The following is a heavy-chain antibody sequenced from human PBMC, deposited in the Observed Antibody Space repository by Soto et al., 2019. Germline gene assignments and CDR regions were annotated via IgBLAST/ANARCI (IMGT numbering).Heavy chain of an antibody. Sequence: PGGSLRLSCAASGFTFDDYAIHWVRQAPGKGLEWVSGISRNSGSIGYADSVKGRFTISRDDAKNSLYLQMSSLRAEDTALYYCAKDVGMATINYFDYWGQGPLVTVSS. CDR2: ISRNSGSI. J-gene: IGHJ4*02. V-gene: IGHV3-9*01. D-gene: IGHD5-12*01. CDR3: AKDVGMATINYFDY. CDR1: GFTFDDYA.